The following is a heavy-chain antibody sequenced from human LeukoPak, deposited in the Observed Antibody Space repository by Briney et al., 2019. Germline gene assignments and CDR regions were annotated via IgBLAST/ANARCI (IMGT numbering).Heavy chain of an antibody. CDR1: GFTFSRNG. CDR3: AKDRGRVFDY. Sequence: GGSLRLSCAASGFTFSRNGMHWVRQAPGKGLEWVAFIRYDGSDKYYADSVKGRFTISRDNSKNTLYLQMNSLRAEDTAVYYCAKDRGRVFDYWGQGTLVTVSS. V-gene: IGHV3-30*02. J-gene: IGHJ4*02. D-gene: IGHD3-16*01. CDR2: IRYDGSDK.